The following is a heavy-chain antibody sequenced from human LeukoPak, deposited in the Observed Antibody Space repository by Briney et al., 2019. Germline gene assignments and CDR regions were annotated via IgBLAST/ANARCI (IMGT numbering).Heavy chain of an antibody. D-gene: IGHD2-15*01. Sequence: SETLSLTCTVSGGSISGYYWSWVRQPPGKGLEWLGYVYSSGSANYSPSLESRLTISVDTSKNQFSLKLNSVTAADTAVYYCARDYCSGGTCYSTFDIWGQGTMVTVSS. CDR1: GGSISGYY. V-gene: IGHV4-59*01. J-gene: IGHJ3*02. CDR3: ARDYCSGGTCYSTFDI. CDR2: VYSSGSA.